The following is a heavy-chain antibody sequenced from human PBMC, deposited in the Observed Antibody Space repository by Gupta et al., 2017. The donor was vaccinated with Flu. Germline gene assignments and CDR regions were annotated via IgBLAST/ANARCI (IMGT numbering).Heavy chain of an antibody. CDR2: ISYDGSNK. J-gene: IGHJ4*02. V-gene: IGHV3-30*18. D-gene: IGHD6-6*01. Sequence: MHWVRQAPGKGLEWVAVISYDGSNKYYADSVKGRFTISRDNSKNTLYLQMNSLRAEDTAVYYCAKPGAALDYWGQGTLVTVSS. CDR3: AKPGAALDY.